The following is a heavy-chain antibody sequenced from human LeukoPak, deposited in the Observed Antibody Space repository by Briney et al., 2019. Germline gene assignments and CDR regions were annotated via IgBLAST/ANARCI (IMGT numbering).Heavy chain of an antibody. Sequence: KSSETLSLTCTVSGGSIGTHYWSWIRQPPGKGLEWIGYIYYSGSTNYNPSLKSRVTISVDTSKNQFSLKLSSVTAADTAVYYCTRGARVGALPAGGAFDIWGQGTMVTVSS. CDR1: GGSIGTHY. V-gene: IGHV4-59*11. CDR3: TRGARVGALPAGGAFDI. D-gene: IGHD1-26*01. J-gene: IGHJ3*02. CDR2: IYYSGST.